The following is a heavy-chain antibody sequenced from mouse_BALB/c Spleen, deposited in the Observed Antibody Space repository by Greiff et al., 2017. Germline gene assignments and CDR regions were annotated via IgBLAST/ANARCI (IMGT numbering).Heavy chain of an antibody. CDR3: AREGDGSFDY. CDR1: GFTFSSYA. J-gene: IGHJ2*01. CDR2: ISSGGSYT. D-gene: IGHD2-3*01. Sequence: VQLKQSGGGLVKPGGSLKLSCAASGFTFSSYAMSWVRQTPEKRLEWVATISSGGSYTYYPDSVKGRFTISRDNAKNTLYLQMSSLRSEDTAMYYCAREGDGSFDYWGQGTTLTVSS. V-gene: IGHV5-9-3*01.